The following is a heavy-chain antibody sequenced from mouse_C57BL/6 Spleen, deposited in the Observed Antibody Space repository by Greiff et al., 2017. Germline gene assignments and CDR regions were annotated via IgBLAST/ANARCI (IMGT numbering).Heavy chain of an antibody. J-gene: IGHJ1*03. V-gene: IGHV1-39*01. Sequence: QLQQSGPELVKPGASVKISCKASGYSFTDYNMNWVKQSNGKSLEWSGVINPNYGTTSYNQKFKGKATLTVDQSSSPAYMQLNSLTSEDSAVYYCARRAYYSNDWYFDVWGTGTTVTVSS. CDR2: INPNYGTT. CDR1: GYSFTDYN. D-gene: IGHD2-5*01. CDR3: ARRAYYSNDWYFDV.